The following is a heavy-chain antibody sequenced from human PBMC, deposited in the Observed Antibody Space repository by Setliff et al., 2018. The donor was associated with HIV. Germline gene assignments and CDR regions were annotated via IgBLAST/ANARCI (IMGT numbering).Heavy chain of an antibody. CDR2: IYWDADK. J-gene: IGHJ4*02. V-gene: IGHV2-5*02. D-gene: IGHD6-19*01. CDR3: AHNHLAVAGSHYFDY. CDR1: GFSLSTNGVG. Sequence: SGPTLVNPTQTLTLTCTFSGFSLSTNGVGVGWIRQPPGKALEWLALIYWDADKRYSPSLKNRLTITKDTSKNQVLLTMTNMDPLDTATYYCAHNHLAVAGSHYFDYWGQGTLVTSPQ.